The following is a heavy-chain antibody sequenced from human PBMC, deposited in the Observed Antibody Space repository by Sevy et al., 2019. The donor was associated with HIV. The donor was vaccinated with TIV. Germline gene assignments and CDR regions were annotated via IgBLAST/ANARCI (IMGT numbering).Heavy chain of an antibody. V-gene: IGHV1-46*01. CDR1: GYTFTSYY. CDR2: INPSGGST. D-gene: IGHD3-9*01. Sequence: ASVKVSCKASGYTFTSYYMHWVRQAPGQGLEWMGIINPSGGSTSYAQKFQGRVTMTRDTSTSTVYMELSSLRSEDTAVYYCARDASKYYDILTGYYTIFYYNGMDVWGQGTTVTVSS. CDR3: ARDASKYYDILTGYYTIFYYNGMDV. J-gene: IGHJ6*02.